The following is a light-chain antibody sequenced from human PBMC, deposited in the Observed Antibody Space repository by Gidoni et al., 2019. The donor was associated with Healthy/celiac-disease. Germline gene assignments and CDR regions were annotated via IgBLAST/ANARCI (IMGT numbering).Light chain of an antibody. CDR1: QSISSW. CDR3: QQYNSYWT. V-gene: IGKV1-5*03. CDR2: KAS. J-gene: IGKJ1*01. Sequence: DIQMTQSPSTLSASVGDRVTITCRASQSISSWLAWNQQKPGKAPKLLIYKASSLESGVPSRFNGSGSGTEFTLTISSLQPDDFATYYCQQYNSYWTFGQGTKVEIK.